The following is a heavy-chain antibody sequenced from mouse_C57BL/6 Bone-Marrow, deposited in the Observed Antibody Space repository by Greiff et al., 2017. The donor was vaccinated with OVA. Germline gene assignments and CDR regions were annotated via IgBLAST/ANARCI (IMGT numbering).Heavy chain of an antibody. D-gene: IGHD6-1*01. CDR1: GYTFTDHT. CDR2: IYPRDGST. CDR3: AREDPHGGYAMDY. V-gene: IGHV1-78*01. J-gene: IGHJ4*01. Sequence: VKLMESDAELVKPGASVKISCKVSGYTFTDHTIHWMKQRPEQGLEWIGYIYPRDGSTKYNEQFKGKATLTADKSSSTAYMQLNSLTSEDSAVYFCAREDPHGGYAMDYWGQGTSVTVSS.